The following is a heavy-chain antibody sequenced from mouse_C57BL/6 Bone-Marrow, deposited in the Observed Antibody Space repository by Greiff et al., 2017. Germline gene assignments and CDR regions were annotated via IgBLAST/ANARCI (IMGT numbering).Heavy chain of an antibody. CDR2: IRSKSNNYAT. J-gene: IGHJ3*01. V-gene: IGHV10-1*01. Sequence: EVQLVESGGGLVQPKGSLKLSCAASGFSFNTYAMNWVRQAPGKGLEWVARIRSKSNNYATYYADSVKARFTISSDDSESMLYLQMNNLKTEDTAMYYCVRGDSSGLFAYWGQGTLVTVSA. CDR1: GFSFNTYA. CDR3: VRGDSSGLFAY. D-gene: IGHD3-2*02.